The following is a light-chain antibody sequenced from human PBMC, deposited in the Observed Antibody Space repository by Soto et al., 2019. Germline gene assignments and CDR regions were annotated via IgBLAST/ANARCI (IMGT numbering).Light chain of an antibody. CDR3: AAWDDSLNGHV. Sequence: SVLTQPPSVSEAPRQRVTISCSGSSSNIGNNAVNWYQQLPGKAPKLLIYYDDLLPSGVSDRFSGSKSGTSASLAISGLQSEEEADYYCAAWDDSLNGHVFGTGTKLTVL. J-gene: IGLJ1*01. CDR2: YDD. CDR1: SSNIGNNA. V-gene: IGLV1-36*01.